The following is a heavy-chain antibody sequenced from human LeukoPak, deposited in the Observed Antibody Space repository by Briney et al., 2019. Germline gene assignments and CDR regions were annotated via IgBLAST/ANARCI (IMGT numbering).Heavy chain of an antibody. CDR3: ARSIYHYYDSSAYFQFDY. CDR2: I. Sequence: PGGSLRLSCAASGFTFSNYNMNWVRQAPGKGLEWVSSIYYADSLKGRFTISRDNAKNSLYLQMNSLRAEDTAVYYCARSIYHYYDSSAYFQFDYWGQGTLVTVSS. CDR1: GFTFSNYN. D-gene: IGHD3-22*01. J-gene: IGHJ4*02. V-gene: IGHV3-69-1*01.